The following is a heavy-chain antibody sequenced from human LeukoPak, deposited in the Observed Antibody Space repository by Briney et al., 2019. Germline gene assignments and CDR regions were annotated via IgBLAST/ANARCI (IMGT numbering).Heavy chain of an antibody. CDR1: GFTFSSYW. V-gene: IGHV3-7*01. J-gene: IGHJ4*02. CDR2: IKKDGSEK. CDR3: ARDLYRIVVVPHYFDY. D-gene: IGHD3-22*01. Sequence: GGSLRLSCAASGFTFSSYWMSWVRQAPGKGLEWVANIKKDGSEKYYVDSVKGRFTISRDNAKNSLHLQMNSLRAEDTAVYYCARDLYRIVVVPHYFDYWGQGTLVTVSS.